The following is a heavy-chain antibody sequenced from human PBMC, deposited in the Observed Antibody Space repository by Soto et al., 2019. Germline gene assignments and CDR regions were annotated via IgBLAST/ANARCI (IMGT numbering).Heavy chain of an antibody. CDR2: IWYDGSNK. CDR3: ARERTPALGSGSRSLDY. Sequence: GGSLRLSCAASGFTFSSYGMHWVRQAPGKGLEWVAVIWYDGSNKYYADSVKGRFTISRDNSKNTLYLQMNSLRAEDTAVYYCARERTPALGSGSRSLDYWGQGTLVTVSS. CDR1: GFTFSSYG. J-gene: IGHJ4*02. V-gene: IGHV3-33*01. D-gene: IGHD3-10*01.